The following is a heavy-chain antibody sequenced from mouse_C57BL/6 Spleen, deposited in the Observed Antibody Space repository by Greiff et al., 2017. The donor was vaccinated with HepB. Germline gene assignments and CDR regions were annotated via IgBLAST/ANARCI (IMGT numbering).Heavy chain of an antibody. D-gene: IGHD1-1*02. CDR2: ISSGGDYI. J-gene: IGHJ1*03. Sequence: EVKVVESGEGLVKPGGSLKLSCAASGFTFSSYAMSWVRQTPEKRLEWVAYISSGGDYIYYADTVQGRFTISRDNARNTLYLQMSRLKSEETAMYYCTSGDGDWYLDVWGTGTTVTVSS. CDR1: GFTFSSYA. V-gene: IGHV5-9-1*02. CDR3: TSGDGDWYLDV.